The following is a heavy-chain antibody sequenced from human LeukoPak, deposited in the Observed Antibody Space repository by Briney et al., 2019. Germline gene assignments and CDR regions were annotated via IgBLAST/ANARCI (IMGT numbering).Heavy chain of an antibody. CDR3: ARAMIVVVDAFDI. CDR2: INPNSGGT. V-gene: IGHV1-2*06. J-gene: IGHJ3*02. CDR1: GYTFTGYY. D-gene: IGHD3-22*01. Sequence: ASVRVSCTASGYTFTGYYMHWVRQAPGQGLEWMGRINPNSGGTNYAQKFQGRVTMTRDTSISTAYMELSRLRSDDTAVYYCARAMIVVVDAFDIWGQGTMVTVSS.